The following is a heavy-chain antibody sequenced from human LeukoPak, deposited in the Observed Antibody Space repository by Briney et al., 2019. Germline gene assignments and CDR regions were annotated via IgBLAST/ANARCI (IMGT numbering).Heavy chain of an antibody. CDR1: GFTVSSNY. Sequence: GGSLRLSRAASGFTVSSNYMSWVRQAPGKGLEWVSVIYSGGSTYYADSAKGRFTISRDNSKNTLYLQMNSLRAEDTAVYYCARGYYDFWSGPMKDYFDYWGQGTLVTVSS. D-gene: IGHD3-3*01. CDR2: IYSGGST. CDR3: ARGYYDFWSGPMKDYFDY. J-gene: IGHJ4*02. V-gene: IGHV3-66*01.